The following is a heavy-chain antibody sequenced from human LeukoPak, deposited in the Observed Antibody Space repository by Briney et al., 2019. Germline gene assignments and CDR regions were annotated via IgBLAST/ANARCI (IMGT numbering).Heavy chain of an antibody. Sequence: GSLRLSCTGSGFTLSSYEMTWIRQPPGQGLEWIATVFYSGSPYYNPSLKSRITISMDTSKNQFSLNLTSVSAAGTAIYYCARGAFDLWGRGTLVTV. CDR1: GFTLSSYE. CDR2: VFYSGSP. J-gene: IGHJ2*01. CDR3: ARGAFDL. V-gene: IGHV4-59*12.